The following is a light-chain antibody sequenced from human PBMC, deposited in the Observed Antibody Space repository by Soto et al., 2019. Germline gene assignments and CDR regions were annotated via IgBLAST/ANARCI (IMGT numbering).Light chain of an antibody. CDR1: QTISSY. CDR3: QQTYSNPPT. Sequence: DIQMTQSPTSLSASVGDSVTISCRASQTISSYLNWYQQQPGKAPKLLIYSASNLQTGVPSRFSGSGFGTDFTLTISSLQPEDFATYYCQQTYSNPPTFAQGTKVDIK. J-gene: IGKJ1*01. V-gene: IGKV1-39*01. CDR2: SAS.